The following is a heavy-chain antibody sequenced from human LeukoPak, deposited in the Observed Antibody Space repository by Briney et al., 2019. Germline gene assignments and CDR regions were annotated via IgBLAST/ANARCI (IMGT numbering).Heavy chain of an antibody. J-gene: IGHJ5*02. D-gene: IGHD6-13*01. CDR1: GGSFSDYY. CDR3: WGYTTRGDWFDP. CDR2: INHSGST. Sequence: SETLSLTRAVYGGSFSDYYWSWIRQPPGRGLEWIGEINHSGSTNYKSSLKSRVTISLDTSKNQFSLRLSSVTAADTAVYYCWGYTTRGDWFDPWGQGTLVTVSS. V-gene: IGHV4-34*01.